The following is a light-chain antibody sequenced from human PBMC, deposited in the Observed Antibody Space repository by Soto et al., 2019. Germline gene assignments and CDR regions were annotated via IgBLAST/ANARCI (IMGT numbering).Light chain of an antibody. Sequence: IVMTQSPDTLSVSPGERATLTCRTSQSVSRNLAWYQQEPGQAPRLLIYVASNRATGIPARFSGSGSVTDFTLTISSLEPEDFAVDYCQQRSNWATFGPGTKVDN. CDR2: VAS. CDR1: QSVSRN. CDR3: QQRSNWAT. J-gene: IGKJ3*01. V-gene: IGKV3-11*01.